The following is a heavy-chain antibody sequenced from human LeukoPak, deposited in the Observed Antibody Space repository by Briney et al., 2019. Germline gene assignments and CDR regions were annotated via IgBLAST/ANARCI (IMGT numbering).Heavy chain of an antibody. CDR3: ARHGKTFSGVDCYPIDN. D-gene: IGHD2-21*02. Sequence: GESLKISCKGSGYSFTSYWIGWVRQLPGKGLEWMGVIYPGNSGTRYSPSFQGQVTISADKSISTAYLQLSSLKASDTAMYYCARHGKTFSGVDCYPIDNWGQGTLFTVSS. V-gene: IGHV5-51*01. CDR1: GYSFTSYW. CDR2: IYPGNSGT. J-gene: IGHJ4*02.